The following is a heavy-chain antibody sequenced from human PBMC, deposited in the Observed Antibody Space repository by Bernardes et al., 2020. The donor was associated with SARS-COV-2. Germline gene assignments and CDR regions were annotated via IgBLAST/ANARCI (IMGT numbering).Heavy chain of an antibody. CDR1: GFTFGDYA. CDR2: IRSKAYGGTT. V-gene: IGHV3-49*04. D-gene: IGHD3-3*01. J-gene: IGHJ5*02. Sequence: GGSLRLSCSASGFTFGDYAMSWVRQAPGKGLEWVSLIRSKAYGGTTEYAASVKGRFTISRDDSKGIAYLQMNSLKIEDTAVYHCTRDPPYKDFLSGYKWFDAWGKGTLVTVSS. CDR3: TRDPPYKDFLSGYKWFDA.